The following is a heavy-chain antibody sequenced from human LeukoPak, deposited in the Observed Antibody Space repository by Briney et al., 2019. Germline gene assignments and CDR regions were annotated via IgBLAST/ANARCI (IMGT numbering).Heavy chain of an antibody. D-gene: IGHD4-11*01. CDR2: IIPIFGTA. V-gene: IGHV1-69*13. CDR3: ARMTTVTTFDY. J-gene: IGHJ4*02. Sequence: SVKVSCKASGYTFTSYGISWVRQAPGQGLEWMGGIIPIFGTANYAQKFQGRVTITADESTSTAYMELSSLRSEDTAVYYCARMTTVTTFDYWGQGTLVTVSS. CDR1: GYTFTSYG.